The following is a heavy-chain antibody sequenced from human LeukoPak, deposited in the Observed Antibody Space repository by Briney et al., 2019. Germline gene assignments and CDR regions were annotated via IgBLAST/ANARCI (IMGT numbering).Heavy chain of an antibody. J-gene: IGHJ4*02. Sequence: GGSLRLSCAASGFTFSSYAMHWVRQAPGKGLEYVSAISSNGGSTYYANSVKGRFTISRDNSKNTLYLQMGSLRAEDTAVYYCAKDPDSSGWYGFDYWGQGTLVTVSS. D-gene: IGHD6-19*01. CDR2: ISSNGGST. CDR3: AKDPDSSGWYGFDY. V-gene: IGHV3-64*01. CDR1: GFTFSSYA.